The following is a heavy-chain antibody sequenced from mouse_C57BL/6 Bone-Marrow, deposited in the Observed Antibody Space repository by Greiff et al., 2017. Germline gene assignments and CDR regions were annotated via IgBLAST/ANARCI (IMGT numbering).Heavy chain of an antibody. CDR1: GYTFTDYY. J-gene: IGHJ2*01. CDR3: ARSGFTTVVDY. Sequence: EVQLQQSGPVLVKPGASVKMSCKASGYTFTDYYMNWVKQSHGKSLEWIGVINPYNGGTSYNQKFKGKATLTVDKSSSTAYMELNSLTSEDSAVYYCARSGFTTVVDYWGQGTTLTVSS. D-gene: IGHD1-1*01. V-gene: IGHV1-19*01. CDR2: INPYNGGT.